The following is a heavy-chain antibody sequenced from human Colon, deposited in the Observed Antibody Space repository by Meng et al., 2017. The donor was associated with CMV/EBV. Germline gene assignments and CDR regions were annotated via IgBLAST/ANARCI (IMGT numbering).Heavy chain of an antibody. CDR3: ASADSSTNYYYGMDV. Sequence: GESLKISCAASGFTFSSYSMNWVRQAPGKGLEWVSSISSSSSYIYYADSVKGRFTISRDNAKNSLYLQMNSLRAEDTAVYYCASADSSTNYYYGMDVWGQGTTVTVSS. D-gene: IGHD3-22*01. CDR2: ISSSSSYI. CDR1: GFTFSSYS. V-gene: IGHV3-21*01. J-gene: IGHJ6*02.